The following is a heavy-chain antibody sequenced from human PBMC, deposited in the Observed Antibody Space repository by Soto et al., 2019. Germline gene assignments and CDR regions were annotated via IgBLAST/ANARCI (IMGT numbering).Heavy chain of an antibody. Sequence: ASVKVSCKASGGTFSSYAISWVRQAPGQGLEWMGGIIPIFGTANYAQKFQGRVTITADESTSTAYMELSSLRSEDTAVYYCARIHSSGWYNWLDPWGQGTLVTVSS. D-gene: IGHD6-19*01. CDR2: IIPIFGTA. CDR1: GGTFSSYA. V-gene: IGHV1-69*13. J-gene: IGHJ5*02. CDR3: ARIHSSGWYNWLDP.